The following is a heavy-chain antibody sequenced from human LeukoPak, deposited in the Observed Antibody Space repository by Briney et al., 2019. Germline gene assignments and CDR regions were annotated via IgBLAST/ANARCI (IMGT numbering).Heavy chain of an antibody. V-gene: IGHV3-7*01. CDR2: IKQDGSEK. CDR3: ASPYSSSWYFWYFDL. Sequence: GGSLRLSCAASGFTFSSYWMSWVRQAPGKGLEWVANIKQDGSEKYYVDSVKGRFTISRDNAKNSLYLQMNSLRAEDTAVYYCASPYSSSWYFWYFDLWGRGTLVTVSS. CDR1: GFTFSSYW. D-gene: IGHD6-13*01. J-gene: IGHJ2*01.